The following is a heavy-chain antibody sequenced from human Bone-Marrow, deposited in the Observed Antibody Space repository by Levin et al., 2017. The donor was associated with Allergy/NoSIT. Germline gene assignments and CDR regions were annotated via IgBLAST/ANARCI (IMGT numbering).Heavy chain of an antibody. CDR3: VTSVGGKTAPFDY. D-gene: IGHD2-21*02. CDR2: MSGSGDST. V-gene: IGHV3-23*01. J-gene: IGHJ4*02. Sequence: GESLKISCATSGFTFSTYAMSWVRQAPGKGLEWVSGMSGSGDSTSYADSVNGRFTISRDNSKNTLFLQMNSLRAEDTAVYYCVTSVGGKTAPFDYWGQGTLVTGSS. CDR1: GFTFSTYA.